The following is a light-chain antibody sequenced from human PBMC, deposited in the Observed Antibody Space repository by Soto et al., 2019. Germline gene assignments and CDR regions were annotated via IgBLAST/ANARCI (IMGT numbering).Light chain of an antibody. Sequence: DIVLTQSPATLSLSPGERATLSCRASQSVSSYLAWYQQKPGKAPKLLIYDASNMASGIPARFSGSGSGTEFTLTISSLQPDDFATYYCQQYNSYPWTFGQGTKV. V-gene: IGKV3-11*01. CDR3: QQYNSYPWT. CDR2: DAS. J-gene: IGKJ1*01. CDR1: QSVSSY.